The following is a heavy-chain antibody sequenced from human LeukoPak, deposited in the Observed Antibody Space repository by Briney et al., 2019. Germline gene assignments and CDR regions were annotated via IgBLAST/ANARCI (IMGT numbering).Heavy chain of an antibody. V-gene: IGHV3-23*01. CDR1: GFTFGNYA. CDR3: ARLVWGGGSLDAFDI. J-gene: IGHJ3*02. Sequence: GGSLRLSCAASGFTFGNYAMSWVRQVPGRGPEWVSLINYNSGRTHYADSVKGRFTISRDNSKNTLFLQMNSLRAEDTAVYYCARLVWGGGSLDAFDIWGQGTMVTVSS. CDR2: INYNSGRT. D-gene: IGHD3-16*01.